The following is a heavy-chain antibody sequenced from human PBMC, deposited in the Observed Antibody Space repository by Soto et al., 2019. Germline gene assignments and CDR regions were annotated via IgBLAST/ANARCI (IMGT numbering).Heavy chain of an antibody. Sequence: GGSLRLSCAASGFTFSSYGMHWVRQAPGKGLEWVAVIWYDGSNKYYADSVKGRFTISRDNSKNTLYLQMNSLRAEDTAVYYCARDLNLLIFFGVVIPYYHSVMAFWGHGTTVPVS. V-gene: IGHV3-33*01. CDR1: GFTFSSYG. CDR3: ARDLNLLIFFGVVIPYYHSVMAF. D-gene: IGHD3-3*01. CDR2: IWYDGSNK. J-gene: IGHJ6*02.